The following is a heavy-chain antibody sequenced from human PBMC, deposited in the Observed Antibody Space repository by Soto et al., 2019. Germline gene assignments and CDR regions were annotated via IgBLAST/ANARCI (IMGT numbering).Heavy chain of an antibody. CDR3: ASGASTNWPDF. CDR2: INANSGGT. J-gene: IGHJ4*02. D-gene: IGHD6-13*01. CDR1: GYSFTVYL. V-gene: IGHV1-2*02. Sequence: SVKGSWKALGYSFTVYLSDWGLQAPGQGLEWMGWINANSGGTNYPQKFQGRVTLTRDTSISTVYMELSSLRSDDTAVYYCASGASTNWPDFWGRGTLVTVSS.